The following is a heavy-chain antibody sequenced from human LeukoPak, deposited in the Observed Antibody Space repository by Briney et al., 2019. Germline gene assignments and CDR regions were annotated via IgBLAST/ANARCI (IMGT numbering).Heavy chain of an antibody. CDR2: IWYDGNTK. J-gene: IGHJ4*02. CDR3: ARGEAFHYDSSGYPDY. Sequence: AGRSLRLSCAASGFSFSTHGMHWVRQAPGKGLEWAAVIWYDGNTKYYADSVKGRFTISRDKSKNTLYLQMNSLKPEDTAVYYCARGEAFHYDSSGYPDYWGQGTLVTVSS. CDR1: GFSFSTHG. V-gene: IGHV3-33*01. D-gene: IGHD3-22*01.